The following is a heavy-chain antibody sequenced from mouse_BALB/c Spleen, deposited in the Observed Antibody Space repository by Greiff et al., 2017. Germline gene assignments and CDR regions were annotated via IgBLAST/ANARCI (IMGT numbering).Heavy chain of an antibody. CDR2: ISSGSSTI. D-gene: IGHD1-1*01. V-gene: IGHV5-17*02. Sequence: DVHLVESGGGLVQPGGSRKLSCAASGFTFSSFGMHWVRQAPEKGLEWVAYISSGSSTIYYADTVKGRFTISRDNPKNTLFLQMTSLRSEDTAMYYCARRALRYYAMDYWGQGTSVTVSS. J-gene: IGHJ4*01. CDR3: ARRALRYYAMDY. CDR1: GFTFSSFG.